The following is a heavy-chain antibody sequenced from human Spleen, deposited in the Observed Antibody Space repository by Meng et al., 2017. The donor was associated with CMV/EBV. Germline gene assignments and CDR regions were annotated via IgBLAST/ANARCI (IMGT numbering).Heavy chain of an antibody. CDR2: IVVGSGNT. Sequence: KISCKASGFTFTSSAVQWVRQARGQRLEWIGWIVVGSGNTNYAQKFQERVTITRDMSTSTAYMELSSLRSEDTAVYYCAADPNYSNYVDYYYGMDVWGQGTTVTVSS. CDR3: AADPNYSNYVDYYYGMDV. J-gene: IGHJ6*02. D-gene: IGHD4-11*01. V-gene: IGHV1-58*01. CDR1: GFTFTSSA.